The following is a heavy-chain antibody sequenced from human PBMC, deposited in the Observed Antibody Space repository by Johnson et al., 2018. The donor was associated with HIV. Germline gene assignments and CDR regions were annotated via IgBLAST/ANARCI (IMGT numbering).Heavy chain of an antibody. V-gene: IGHV3-33*01. Sequence: QMQLVESGGGVVQPGRSLRLSCAASGFTFSSYGMHWVRQAPGKGLEWVAVIWYDGSNEYYADSVKGRFTISRDNSKNTLYLQMNSLRAEDTAVYYCASQGAPAFDIWGQGTMVTVSS. CDR2: IWYDGSNE. CDR3: ASQGAPAFDI. CDR1: GFTFSSYG. J-gene: IGHJ3*02.